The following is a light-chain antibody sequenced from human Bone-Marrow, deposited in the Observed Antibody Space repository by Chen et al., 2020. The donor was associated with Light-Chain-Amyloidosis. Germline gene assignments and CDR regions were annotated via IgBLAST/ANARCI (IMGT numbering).Light chain of an antibody. CDR3: QSYQGSSQGV. V-gene: IGLV6-57*01. CDR1: SCSIAPNY. J-gene: IGLJ3*02. Sequence: NFILTQPHSVSESPGKTVIISFTRSSCSIAPNYVQWYQQRPGSSPTTVIYEDDQRPSGVPDRFSGSIDSASNSASLTISGLKTEEEADYYCQSYQGSSQGVFGGGSKLTVL. CDR2: EDD.